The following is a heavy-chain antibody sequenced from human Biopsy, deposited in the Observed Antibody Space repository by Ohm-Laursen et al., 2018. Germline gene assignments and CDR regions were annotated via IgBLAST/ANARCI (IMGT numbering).Heavy chain of an antibody. J-gene: IGHJ4*02. CDR1: GFIFSTYT. D-gene: IGHD1-14*01. Sequence: GSLRLSCAASGFIFSTYTMNWVRQAPGEGLEWVSFISSRSSDIYYADSVKGRFTISRDNAKNSLFLRMNSLRDEGTAVYYCARDLRADRKYFFDSWGQGTLVTVSS. V-gene: IGHV3-21*01. CDR3: ARDLRADRKYFFDS. CDR2: ISSRSSDI.